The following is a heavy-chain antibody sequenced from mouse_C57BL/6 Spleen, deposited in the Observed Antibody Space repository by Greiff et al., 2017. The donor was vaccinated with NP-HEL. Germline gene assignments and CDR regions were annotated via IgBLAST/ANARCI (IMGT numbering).Heavy chain of an antibody. Sequence: QVQLQQPGAELVKPGASVKLSCKASGYTFTSYWMHWVKQRPGQGLEWIGMIHPNSGSTNYNEKFKSKATLTVDKSSSTAYMQLSSLTSEDSAVYYCASPYYYGSSDYAMDYWGQGTSVTVSS. CDR3: ASPYYYGSSDYAMDY. V-gene: IGHV1-64*01. D-gene: IGHD1-1*01. CDR2: IHPNSGST. J-gene: IGHJ4*01. CDR1: GYTFTSYW.